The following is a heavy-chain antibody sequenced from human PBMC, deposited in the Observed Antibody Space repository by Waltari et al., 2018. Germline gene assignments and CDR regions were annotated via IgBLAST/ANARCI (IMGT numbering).Heavy chain of an antibody. J-gene: IGHJ4*02. Sequence: EVQLVESGGGLVQSGGSLRLSCAASGFIFSNYEFNWVRQAPGKGLEWLSDISSSGGSIKYADSLKGRFTVSRDNARNSLHLQMNSLRAEDTAVYYCAREGYSSYFDYWGQGALVTVSS. CDR2: ISSSGGSI. CDR1: GFIFSNYE. V-gene: IGHV3-48*03. D-gene: IGHD5-18*01. CDR3: AREGYSSYFDY.